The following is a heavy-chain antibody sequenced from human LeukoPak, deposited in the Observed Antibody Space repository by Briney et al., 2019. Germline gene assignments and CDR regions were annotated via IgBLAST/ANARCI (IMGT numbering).Heavy chain of an antibody. V-gene: IGHV3-21*01. J-gene: IGHJ4*02. Sequence: PGGSLRLSCAASGFTFSSYSMNWVRQAPGKGLEWVSSISSSSSYIYYADSVKGRFTISRDNAKNSLYLQMNGLRAEDTAVYYCASGSGWYFDYWGQGTLVTVSS. CDR2: ISSSSSYI. CDR1: GFTFSSYS. CDR3: ASGSGWYFDY. D-gene: IGHD6-19*01.